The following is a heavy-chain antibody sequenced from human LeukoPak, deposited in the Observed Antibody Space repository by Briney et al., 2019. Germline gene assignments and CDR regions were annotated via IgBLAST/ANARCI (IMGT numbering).Heavy chain of an antibody. CDR1: GFTFSSYA. CDR2: ISGSGGST. Sequence: PGGSLRLSCAASGFTFSSYAMSRVRQAPGKGLEWVSAISGSGGSTYYADSVKGRFTISRDNSKNTLYLQMNSLRAEDTAVYYCAKDGGSSWYGDYFDYWGQGTLVTVSS. V-gene: IGHV3-23*01. D-gene: IGHD6-13*01. J-gene: IGHJ4*02. CDR3: AKDGGSSWYGDYFDY.